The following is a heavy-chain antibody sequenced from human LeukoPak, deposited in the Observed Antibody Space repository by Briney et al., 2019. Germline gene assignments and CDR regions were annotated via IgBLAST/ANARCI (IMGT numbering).Heavy chain of an antibody. CDR3: ATTRSTTRTGGDY. Sequence: GGSLRLSCAASGFTFSSYAMSWVRQAPGKGLEWVSAISGSGGSTYYADSVEGRFTISRDKSKNTLYLQMNSLRAEDTAVYYCATTRSTTRTGGDYWGQGTLVTVSS. D-gene: IGHD2-8*02. V-gene: IGHV3-23*01. CDR2: ISGSGGST. J-gene: IGHJ4*02. CDR1: GFTFSSYA.